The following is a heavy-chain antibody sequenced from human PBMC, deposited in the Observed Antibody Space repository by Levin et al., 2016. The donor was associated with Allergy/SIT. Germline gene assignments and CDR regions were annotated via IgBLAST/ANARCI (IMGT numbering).Heavy chain of an antibody. D-gene: IGHD2-15*01. J-gene: IGHJ4*02. Sequence: RQAPGKGLEWIGEINHSGSTNYNPSLKSRVTISVDTSKNQFSLKLSSVTAADTAVYYCARVLKLGYCSGGSCFHIQKRPFDYWGQGTLVTVSS. CDR2: INHSGST. V-gene: IGHV4-34*01. CDR3: ARVLKLGYCSGGSCFHIQKRPFDY.